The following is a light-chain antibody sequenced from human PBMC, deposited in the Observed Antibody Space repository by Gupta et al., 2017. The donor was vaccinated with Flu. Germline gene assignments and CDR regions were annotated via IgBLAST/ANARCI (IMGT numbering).Light chain of an antibody. CDR2: EGS. J-gene: IGLJ3*02. CDR3: FSYVGSSSWV. V-gene: IGLV2-23*01. CDR1: SSDVGSFNF. Sequence: LTQPASVSGSPGQSITISCTGTSSDVGSFNFVSWYQQYPGRAPKLIISEGSKRPSGVSNRFSGSKSGNTASLTISGLQAQDEADYYCFSYVGSSSWVFGGGTKLTVL.